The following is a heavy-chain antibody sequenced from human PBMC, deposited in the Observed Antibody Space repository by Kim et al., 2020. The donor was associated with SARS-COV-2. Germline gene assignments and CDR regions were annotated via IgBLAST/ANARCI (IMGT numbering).Heavy chain of an antibody. Sequence: SETLSLTCAVYGGAFSGHYWSWIRQPPGKGLEWIGKIHQSGSSSYNPSLKSRVTVSVDTSNNQFSLKLTSVTAADTGSYYCARGRAGVVPAPILGIGPHYDYFVMAVGRHGNIVIVSS. J-gene: IGHJ6*02. D-gene: IGHD2-2*01. CDR1: GGAFSGHY. CDR3: ARGRAGVVPAPILGIGPHYDYFVMAV. V-gene: IGHV4-34*01. CDR2: IHQSGSS.